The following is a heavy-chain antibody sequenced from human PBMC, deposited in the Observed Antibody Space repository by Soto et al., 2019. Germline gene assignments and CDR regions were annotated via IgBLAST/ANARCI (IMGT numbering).Heavy chain of an antibody. CDR2: IKEDGSER. CDR1: GFSFGNYW. V-gene: IGHV3-7*03. Sequence: GGSLRLSCAVSGFSFGNYWTSWVRQAPGKGLEWLASIKEDGSERYYLDSVKGRFTISRDNAKDSLSLQMNSLRGEDTAFYYCARDVGPVTIFGEALSGYFDFWGQGTLVTVSS. CDR3: ARDVGPVTIFGEALSGYFDF. J-gene: IGHJ4*02. D-gene: IGHD3-3*01.